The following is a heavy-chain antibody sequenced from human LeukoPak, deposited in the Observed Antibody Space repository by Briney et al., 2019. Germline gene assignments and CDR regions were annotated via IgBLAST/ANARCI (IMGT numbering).Heavy chain of an antibody. V-gene: IGHV1-8*03. D-gene: IGHD1-26*01. Sequence: ASVKVSCKASGYTFTSYDINWVRQATGQGLEWMGWMNPNSGNTGYAQKFQGRVTITRNTSISTAYMELSSLRSEGTAVYYCARNLARQTWVRDGLDYWGQGTLVTVSS. CDR1: GYTFTSYD. J-gene: IGHJ4*02. CDR3: ARNLARQTWVRDGLDY. CDR2: MNPNSGNT.